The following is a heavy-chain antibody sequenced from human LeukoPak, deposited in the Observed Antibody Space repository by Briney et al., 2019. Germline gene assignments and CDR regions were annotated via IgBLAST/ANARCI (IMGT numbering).Heavy chain of an antibody. CDR3: ATVRVTARDYYYYYGMDV. V-gene: IGHV3-21*01. CDR2: ISSSSSYI. Sequence: GGSLRLSCAASGFTFDDYGMSWVRQGPGKGLEWVSSISSSSSYIYYADSVKGRFTISRDNAKNSLYLQMNSLRAEDTAVYYCATVRVTARDYYYYYGMDVWGQGTTVTVSS. CDR1: GFTFDDYG. D-gene: IGHD5-18*01. J-gene: IGHJ6*02.